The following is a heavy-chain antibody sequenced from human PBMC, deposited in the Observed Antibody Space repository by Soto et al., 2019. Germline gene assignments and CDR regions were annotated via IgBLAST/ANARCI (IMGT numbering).Heavy chain of an antibody. Sequence: QVQLQESGPGLVKPSETLSLTCTVSGGSIRSHYWSWIRQPPGKGLEWIGYIYYSGSTNYNPSLMSRVTISVDTSKNQFSLKLSSVTAADTAVYYCARDQVVYDILTGFYYYYGMDVWGQGTTVTVSS. J-gene: IGHJ6*02. V-gene: IGHV4-59*11. CDR2: IYYSGST. CDR1: GGSIRSHY. D-gene: IGHD3-9*01. CDR3: ARDQVVYDILTGFYYYYGMDV.